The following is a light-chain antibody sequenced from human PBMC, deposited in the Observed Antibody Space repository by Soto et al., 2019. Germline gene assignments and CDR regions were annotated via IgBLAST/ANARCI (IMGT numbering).Light chain of an antibody. V-gene: IGKV3-15*01. CDR1: QGVGST. J-gene: IGKJ2*01. CDR2: AAS. Sequence: EIVMTQSPSTLSVSPWERPTLSFMASQGVGSTLAWYQQKPGQTPKLLIYAASARDTGIPARFSGSGSGTDFTLTISSLQSEDFAVYYCQQYNNWPYTFGQGTKVDIK. CDR3: QQYNNWPYT.